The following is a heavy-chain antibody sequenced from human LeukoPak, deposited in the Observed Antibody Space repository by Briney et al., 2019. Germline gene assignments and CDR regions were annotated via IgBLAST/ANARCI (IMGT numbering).Heavy chain of an antibody. D-gene: IGHD6-19*01. CDR1: GGSISAYY. V-gene: IGHV4-59*01. CDR2: IYHSGST. CDR3: AREGRDNSDWYYFDY. Sequence: SETLSLTCTVSGGSISAYYWSRIRQPPGKGLEWIGYIYHSGSTNYNPSLKSRVTISVDTSKNQFSLKLSSVTAADTAVYYCAREGRDNSDWYYFDYWGQGTLVTVSS. J-gene: IGHJ4*02.